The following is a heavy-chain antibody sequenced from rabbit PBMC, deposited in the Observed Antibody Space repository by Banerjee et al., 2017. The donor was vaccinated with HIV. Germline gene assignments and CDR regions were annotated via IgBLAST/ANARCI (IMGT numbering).Heavy chain of an antibody. CDR3: ARSPNDGCGHCSFNL. CDR1: GFDFSSYG. Sequence: QEQLVESGGGLVQPGGSLKLSCKASGFDFSSYGVSWVRQAPGKGLEWIACIYAGLGGTTYYANWARGRFTISKTSSTTVTLQMTSLTAADTATYFCARSPNDGCGHCSFNLWGQGTLVTVS. CDR2: IYAGLGGTT. V-gene: IGHV1S45*01. J-gene: IGHJ4*01. D-gene: IGHD1-1*01.